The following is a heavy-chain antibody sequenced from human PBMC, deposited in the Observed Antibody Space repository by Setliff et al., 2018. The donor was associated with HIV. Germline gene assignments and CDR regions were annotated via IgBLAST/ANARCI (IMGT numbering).Heavy chain of an antibody. CDR1: GYTFTGYY. J-gene: IGHJ4*02. Sequence: ASVKVSCKASGYTFTGYYMHWVRQAPGQGLGWMGWISAYSGDTNYAQKFQGRLTMTTDTSTSTAYMELRSLRSDDTAMYYCARPGGSYGDYGWYLRFWGQGTLVTVSS. CDR3: ARPGGSYGDYGWYLRF. D-gene: IGHD4-17*01. CDR2: ISAYSGDT. V-gene: IGHV1-18*04.